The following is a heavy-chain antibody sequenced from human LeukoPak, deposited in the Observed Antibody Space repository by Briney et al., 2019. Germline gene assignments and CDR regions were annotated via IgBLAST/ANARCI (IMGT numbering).Heavy chain of an antibody. Sequence: GGSLRLSCAASGFTFNNYGMSWVRQAPGKGLEWVSAISGSGGSTYYADSVKGRFTISRDISKNTLYLQMNSLRADDTALYYCAKAMSTVMGGTDYWGQGTLVTVSS. J-gene: IGHJ4*02. D-gene: IGHD4-17*01. V-gene: IGHV3-23*01. CDR3: AKAMSTVMGGTDY. CDR2: ISGSGGST. CDR1: GFTFNNYG.